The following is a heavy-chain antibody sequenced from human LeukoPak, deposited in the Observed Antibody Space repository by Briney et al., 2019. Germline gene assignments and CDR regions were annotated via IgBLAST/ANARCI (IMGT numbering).Heavy chain of an antibody. J-gene: IGHJ4*02. CDR2: IRYDGSNK. V-gene: IGHV3-30*02. Sequence: GGSLRLSCAASGFTFSSYGMHWVRQAPGKGLEWVAFIRYDGSNKYYADSGKGRFTISRDNSKNTLYLQMNSPRAEDTAVYYCAKDAHYYDSSGYYYANNYWGQGTLVTVSS. D-gene: IGHD3-22*01. CDR3: AKDAHYYDSSGYYYANNY. CDR1: GFTFSSYG.